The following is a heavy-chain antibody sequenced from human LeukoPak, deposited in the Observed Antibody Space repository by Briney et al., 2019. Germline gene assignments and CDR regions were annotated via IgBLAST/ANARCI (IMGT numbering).Heavy chain of an antibody. CDR2: IYTSGST. V-gene: IGHV4-4*07. J-gene: IGHJ3*02. CDR1: GGSISSYY. CDR3: ARDGGYSYGLRSVVAFDI. D-gene: IGHD5-18*01. Sequence: SETLSLTCTVSGGSISSYYWSWIRQPAGKGLEWIGRIYTSGSTNYNPSLKSRVTMSVDTSKNQFSLKLSSVTAADTAVYYCARDGGYSYGLRSVVAFDIWGQGTMVTVSS.